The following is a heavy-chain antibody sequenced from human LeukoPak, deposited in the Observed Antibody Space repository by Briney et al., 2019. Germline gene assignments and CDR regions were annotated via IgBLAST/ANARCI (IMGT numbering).Heavy chain of an antibody. CDR3: ARVWYYYDSSGYYYFDY. Sequence: GGSLRLSCAASGFTFSSYWMHWVRQAPGKGRVWVSRINSDGGSTSYADSVKGRFTISRDNAKNTLYLQMNSLRAEDTAVYYCARVWYYYDSSGYYYFDYWGQGTLVTVSS. D-gene: IGHD3-22*01. V-gene: IGHV3-74*01. CDR2: INSDGGST. J-gene: IGHJ4*02. CDR1: GFTFSSYW.